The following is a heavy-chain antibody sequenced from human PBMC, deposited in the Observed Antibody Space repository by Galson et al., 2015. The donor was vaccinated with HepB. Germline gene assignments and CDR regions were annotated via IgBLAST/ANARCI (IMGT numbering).Heavy chain of an antibody. V-gene: IGHV3-30*04. D-gene: IGHD3-22*01. J-gene: IGHJ5*02. CDR3: AREFSYSDNSGHYYSGFDP. Sequence: SLRLSCAASGFPFTDYVMHWVRQAPGKGLEWVAVISNDGSDKYYADSVKGRFTISRDNSKNTLYLQMNSLRAEDTAVYYCAREFSYSDNSGHYYSGFDPWGQGTLVTVSS. CDR2: ISNDGSDK. CDR1: GFPFTDYV.